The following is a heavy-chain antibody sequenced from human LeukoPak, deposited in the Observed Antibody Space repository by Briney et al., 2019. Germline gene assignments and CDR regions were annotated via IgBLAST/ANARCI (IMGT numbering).Heavy chain of an antibody. CDR2: IWYDGSNK. CDR1: GFTFSSYG. V-gene: IGHV3-33*06. Sequence: PGRSLRLSCAASGFTFSSYGMHWVRQAPGKGLERVAVIWYDGSNKYYADSVKGRFTISRDNSKNTLYLQMNSLRAEDTAVYYCAKSGVGLRGGFDYWGQGTLVTVSS. CDR3: AKSGVGLRGGFDY. D-gene: IGHD5-12*01. J-gene: IGHJ4*02.